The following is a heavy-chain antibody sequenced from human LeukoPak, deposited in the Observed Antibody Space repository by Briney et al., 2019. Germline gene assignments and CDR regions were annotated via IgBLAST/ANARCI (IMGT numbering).Heavy chain of an antibody. CDR3: ATGGTVTTGVGY. Sequence: ASVKVSCKVSGYTLTELSMHWVRQAPGKGLEWMGGFDPEDGETIYAQKFQGRVTMTEDTSTDTAYMELSSLRSEDTAVYYCATGGTVTTGVGYWGQGTLVTVSS. J-gene: IGHJ4*02. CDR2: FDPEDGET. D-gene: IGHD4-17*01. CDR1: GYTLTELS. V-gene: IGHV1-24*01.